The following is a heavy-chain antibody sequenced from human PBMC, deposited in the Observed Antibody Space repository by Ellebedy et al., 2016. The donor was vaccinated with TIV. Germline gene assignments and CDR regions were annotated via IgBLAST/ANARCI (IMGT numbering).Heavy chain of an antibody. CDR2: INHSGST. CDR3: ARDYRPTIFGVVIADYYYGMDI. Sequence: SETLSLTCAVYGGSFSGYYWSWIRQPPGKGLEWIGEINHSGSTNYNPSLKSRVTISVDTSKNQFSLKLSSVTAADTAVYYCARDYRPTIFGVVIADYYYGMDIWGQGTTVTVSS. J-gene: IGHJ6*02. CDR1: GGSFSGYY. V-gene: IGHV4-34*01. D-gene: IGHD3-3*01.